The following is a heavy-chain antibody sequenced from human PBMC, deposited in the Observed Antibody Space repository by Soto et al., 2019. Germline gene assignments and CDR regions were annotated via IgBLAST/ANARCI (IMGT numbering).Heavy chain of an antibody. CDR1: GFPFSFYG. J-gene: IGHJ4*02. V-gene: IGHV3-30*19. D-gene: IGHD2-21*02. Sequence: PGGSLRLSCAVSGFPFSFYGFHWVRQAPGKGLEWVGTPDHCAEFVEGRFTISRDNSKNTLYLQMTNLRPEDTAVYFCAREIGGTAPDFWGQGTMVTVSS. CDR3: AREIGGTAPDF. CDR2: TPD.